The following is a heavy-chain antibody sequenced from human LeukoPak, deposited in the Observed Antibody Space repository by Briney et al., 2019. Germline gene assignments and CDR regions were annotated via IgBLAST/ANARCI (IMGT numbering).Heavy chain of an antibody. J-gene: IGHJ4*02. V-gene: IGHV3-11*01. CDR2: ISSSGSTI. CDR3: ARDAQVTIFGVVTDYFDY. CDR1: GFTFSDYY. Sequence: GGSLRLSCAASGFTFSDYYMSWIRQAPGKGLEWVSYISSSGSTIYYADSVKGRFTISRDNAKSSLYLQMNSLRAEDTAVYYCARDAQVTIFGVVTDYFDYWGQGTLVTVSS. D-gene: IGHD3-3*01.